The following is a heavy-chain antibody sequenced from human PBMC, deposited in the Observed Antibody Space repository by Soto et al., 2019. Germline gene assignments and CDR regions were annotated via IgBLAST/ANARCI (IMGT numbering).Heavy chain of an antibody. J-gene: IGHJ4*02. Sequence: EAQLLESGGGFIQPGESLRLSCAASGFTFTNYGMSWVRQAPGKGLKWVSTINENGGRTYYADSVKGRLTISRDNSKNTLYLQMNGRRAEDTAVYYCATRGGEYWGQGTLVTVTS. D-gene: IGHD3-10*01. CDR3: ATRGGEY. V-gene: IGHV3-23*01. CDR1: GFTFTNYG. CDR2: INENGGRT.